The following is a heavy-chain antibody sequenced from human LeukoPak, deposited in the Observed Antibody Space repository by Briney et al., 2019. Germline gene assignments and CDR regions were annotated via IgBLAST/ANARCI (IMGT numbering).Heavy chain of an antibody. V-gene: IGHV1-2*02. J-gene: IGHJ3*02. D-gene: IGHD6-19*01. Sequence: GASVKVSCKASGYTFTGYYMHWVRQAPGQGLEWMGWINPNSGGTNYAQKFQGRVTMTRDTSISTAYMELSRLRSDDTAVYYCARDRRSGWFHGAFDIWGQGTMVTVSS. CDR3: ARDRRSGWFHGAFDI. CDR2: INPNSGGT. CDR1: GYTFTGYY.